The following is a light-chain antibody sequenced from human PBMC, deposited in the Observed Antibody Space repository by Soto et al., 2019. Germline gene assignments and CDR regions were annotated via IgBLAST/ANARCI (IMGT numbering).Light chain of an antibody. CDR2: RAS. CDR3: QQYNDLPIT. CDR1: QSVSSL. V-gene: IGKV3-15*01. J-gene: IGKJ5*01. Sequence: IVLTQAPCTLPLSQGERAILSCSASQSVSSLLAWYQQTPGQAPRILIYRASTRDTGVLGRFSGSGSGTEFTLTITSLQSEDFAVYYCQQYNDLPITFGQGTRLDIK.